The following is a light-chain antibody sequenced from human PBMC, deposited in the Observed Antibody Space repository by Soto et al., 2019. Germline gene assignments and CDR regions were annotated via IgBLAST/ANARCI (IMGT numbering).Light chain of an antibody. CDR3: QQYNSYST. V-gene: IGKV1-5*03. CDR2: KAS. CDR1: QSISSW. J-gene: IGKJ1*01. Sequence: DIQMTQSPSTLSASVRERVTITFRASQSISSWLAWYQQKPGKAPKXLIYKASSLESGVPSRFSGSGSGTEFTLTISSLQPDDFATYYCQQYNSYSTFGQGTKVDI.